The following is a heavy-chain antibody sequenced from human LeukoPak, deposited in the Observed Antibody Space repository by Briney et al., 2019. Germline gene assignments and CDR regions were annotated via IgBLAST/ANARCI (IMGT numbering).Heavy chain of an antibody. Sequence: ESLKISCKGSGYSFTSYWIGWVRQMPGKGLEWMGIIYPGDSDTRYSPSFQGQVTISADKSISTAYLQWSSLKASDTAMYYCARVPDILTGYYPFDYWGQGTLVTVSS. CDR1: GYSFTSYW. CDR2: IYPGDSDT. J-gene: IGHJ4*02. CDR3: ARVPDILTGYYPFDY. D-gene: IGHD3-9*01. V-gene: IGHV5-51*01.